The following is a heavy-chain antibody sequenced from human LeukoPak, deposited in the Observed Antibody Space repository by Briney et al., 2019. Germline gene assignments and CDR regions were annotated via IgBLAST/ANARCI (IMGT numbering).Heavy chain of an antibody. Sequence: ASVKVSCKASGYTFTGYYIHWVRQAPGQGPEWMGWINPNSGGTNYAQKFQGRVTMTRDTSISTAYMELSRLRSDDTAVYYCASAYCGGDCYYLLDYWGQGTLVTVSS. J-gene: IGHJ4*02. CDR1: GYTFTGYY. CDR2: INPNSGGT. D-gene: IGHD2-21*02. V-gene: IGHV1-2*02. CDR3: ASAYCGGDCYYLLDY.